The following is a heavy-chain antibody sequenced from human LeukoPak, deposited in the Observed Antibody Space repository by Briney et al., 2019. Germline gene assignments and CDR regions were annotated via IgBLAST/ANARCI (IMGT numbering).Heavy chain of an antibody. D-gene: IGHD3-10*01. CDR1: GYTFTSYG. J-gene: IGHJ6*03. Sequence: GASVKVSCKASGYTFTSYGISWVRQAPGQGLEWMGWISAYNGNTNYAQKFRGRVTITRNTSISTTYMELSSLRSEDTAVYYCARGSGSWDYIDVWGKGTTVTVSS. V-gene: IGHV1-18*01. CDR2: ISAYNGNT. CDR3: ARGSGSWDYIDV.